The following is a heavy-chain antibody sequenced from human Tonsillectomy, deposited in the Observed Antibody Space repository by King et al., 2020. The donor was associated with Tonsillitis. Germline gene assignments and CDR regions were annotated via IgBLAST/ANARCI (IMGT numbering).Heavy chain of an antibody. J-gene: IGHJ4*02. V-gene: IGHV3-7*03. CDR3: ATEDWYRIDF. Sequence: VQLVESGGGLVQPGGSLRLSCGASGFTFSENWMAWVRQAPGKGREGVASIDKVGRERRYIASVKGRFIISRDNVQNSLDLQMNSLRVGDTAVYYCATEDWYRIDFWGQGTLVTVSS. CDR2: IDKVGRER. CDR1: GFTFSENW. D-gene: IGHD3/OR15-3a*01.